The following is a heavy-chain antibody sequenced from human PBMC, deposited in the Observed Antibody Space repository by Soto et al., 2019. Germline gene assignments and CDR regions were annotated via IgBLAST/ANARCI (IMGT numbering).Heavy chain of an antibody. Sequence: SETLSLTCAVYVGSFSVYYWSWIRQPPGKGLEWIGEINHSGSANYNPSLKSRVTISVDTSKNQFSLKLSSVTAADTAVYYCARVTRIAASPYIDYWGQGTMVTVSS. CDR3: ARVTRIAASPYIDY. J-gene: IGHJ4*02. D-gene: IGHD6-6*01. CDR1: VGSFSVYY. CDR2: INHSGSA. V-gene: IGHV4-34*01.